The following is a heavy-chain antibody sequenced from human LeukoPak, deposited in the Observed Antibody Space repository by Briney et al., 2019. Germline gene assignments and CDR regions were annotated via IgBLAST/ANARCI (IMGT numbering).Heavy chain of an antibody. J-gene: IGHJ4*02. Sequence: SETLSLTCTVSGGSISSYYWSWIRQTPGKGLEWIGEIYHSGSTNYDPSLKSRVTISVDKSKNQFSLKLSSVTAADTAVYYCARGAYGSGYYFDYWGQGTLVTVSS. CDR2: IYHSGST. V-gene: IGHV4-59*12. CDR3: ARGAYGSGYYFDY. CDR1: GGSISSYY. D-gene: IGHD3-22*01.